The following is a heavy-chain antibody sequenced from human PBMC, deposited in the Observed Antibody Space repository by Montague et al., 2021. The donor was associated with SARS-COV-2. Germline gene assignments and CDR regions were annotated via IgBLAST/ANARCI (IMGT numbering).Heavy chain of an antibody. V-gene: IGHV4-59*01. CDR3: ARVARYCTNGVCQTYYYYGLDV. J-gene: IGHJ6*02. D-gene: IGHD2-8*01. Sequence: SETLSLTCIVSGGSTNYYYWSWIRQSPGKGLEWIGYMYYSGSTNXNPSLKSRDTMSIDRSKNQFSLKLRSVTAADTAVYYCARVARYCTNGVCQTYYYYGLDVWGQGTTVTVSS. CDR1: GGSTNYYY. CDR2: MYYSGST.